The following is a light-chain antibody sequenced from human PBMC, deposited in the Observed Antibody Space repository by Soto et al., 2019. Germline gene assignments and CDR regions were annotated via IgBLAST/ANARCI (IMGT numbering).Light chain of an antibody. CDR2: GAS. CDR1: QSVSSSY. CDR3: QQYGSSPGT. V-gene: IGKV3-20*01. Sequence: EIVLTQSPGTLSLSPGERATLSCRASQSVSSSYLAWYQQKPGQAPRLLIYGASSRATGIPDRFSGSGSGKDFTLTISRLEPEDFAGYYCQQYGSSPGTFGQGTKVEIK. J-gene: IGKJ1*01.